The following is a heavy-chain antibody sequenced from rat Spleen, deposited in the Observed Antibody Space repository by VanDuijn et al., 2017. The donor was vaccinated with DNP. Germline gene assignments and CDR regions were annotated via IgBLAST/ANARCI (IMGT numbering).Heavy chain of an antibody. CDR3: TTDYYIGTTTHY. Sequence: EVQLVESDGGLVQPGRSLKLSCAASGFTFSDYYMAWVRQAPTKGLEWIASISTGGGNTYYRDSVKGRFTISRDNAKSTLYLQMDSLRSEDTATYYCTTDYYIGTTTHYWGQGVMVTVSS. CDR2: ISTGGGNT. V-gene: IGHV5-27*01. CDR1: GFTFSDYY. J-gene: IGHJ2*01. D-gene: IGHD1-5*01.